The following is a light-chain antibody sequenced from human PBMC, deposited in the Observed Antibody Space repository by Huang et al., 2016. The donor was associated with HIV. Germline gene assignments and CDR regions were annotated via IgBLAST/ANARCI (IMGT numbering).Light chain of an antibody. Sequence: EVVMTQSPVTLSVSPGERATLSCRASQSVNNKLAWFQQKPGQPPRLLIHDASIRATGIPERFSGSGSGTEFTLTISSLQSEDFAVYYCQQYKNWPPWTFGQGTKVEIK. CDR1: QSVNNK. CDR3: QQYKNWPPWT. J-gene: IGKJ1*01. CDR2: DAS. V-gene: IGKV3-15*01.